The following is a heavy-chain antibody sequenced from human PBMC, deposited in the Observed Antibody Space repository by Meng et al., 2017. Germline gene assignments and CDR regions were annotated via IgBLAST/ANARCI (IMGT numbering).Heavy chain of an antibody. CDR2: IYTSGST. V-gene: IGHV4-4*07. Sequence: SETLSLTCTVSGGSISSYYWSWIRQPAGKGLEWIGRIYTSGSTNYNPSLKSRVTMSVDTSKNQFSLKLGSVTAADTAVYYCARDFPHNYDILTGYYNGAFDIWGQGTMVTVSS. J-gene: IGHJ3*02. CDR1: GGSISSYY. D-gene: IGHD3-9*01. CDR3: ARDFPHNYDILTGYYNGAFDI.